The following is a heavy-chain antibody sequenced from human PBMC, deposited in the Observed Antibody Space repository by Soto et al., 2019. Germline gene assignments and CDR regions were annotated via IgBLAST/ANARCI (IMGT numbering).Heavy chain of an antibody. Sequence: EVQLVESGGGLVKPGGSLRLSCAASGFTFSSYSMNWVRQAPGKGLEWVSSISSSSSYIYYADSVKGRFTISRDNAKNSLYLKMNSLRAEDTAVYYCARWGYCSSTSCYVGDAFDIWGQGTMVTVSS. J-gene: IGHJ3*02. D-gene: IGHD2-2*01. CDR2: ISSSSSYI. V-gene: IGHV3-21*01. CDR1: GFTFSSYS. CDR3: ARWGYCSSTSCYVGDAFDI.